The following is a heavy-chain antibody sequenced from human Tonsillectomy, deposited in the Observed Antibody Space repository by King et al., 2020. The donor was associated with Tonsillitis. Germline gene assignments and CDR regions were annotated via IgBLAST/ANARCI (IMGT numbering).Heavy chain of an antibody. CDR3: ARDAPYYLGGMDV. D-gene: IGHD2/OR15-2a*01. CDR2: IWYDGTNK. CDR1: GFTFSSYG. V-gene: IGHV3-33*08. J-gene: IGHJ6*04. Sequence: VQLVESGGGVVHPGRSLKLSCAASGFTFSSYGTHWVRQAPGKGLEWVAVIWYDGTNKYYADSVKGRFTVSRDNSKNTLFLQMNSLRAEDTAVYYCARDAPYYLGGMDVWGTGTTVTVSS.